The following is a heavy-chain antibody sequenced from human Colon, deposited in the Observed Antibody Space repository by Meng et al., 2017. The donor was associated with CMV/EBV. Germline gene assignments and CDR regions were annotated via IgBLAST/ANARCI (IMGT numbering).Heavy chain of an antibody. CDR1: GYTFTGYY. D-gene: IGHD3-10*01. V-gene: IGHV1-2*06. CDR2: INPNTGGT. J-gene: IGHJ4*02. CDR3: AREKKTSGSRGLDH. Sequence: SGYTFTGYYMHWVRQAPGQGLEWMGRINPNTGGTNYAQKFQGRVTVTRDTSISTAYMELTRLRSDDTAVYYCAREKKTSGSRGLDHWGQGTLVTVS.